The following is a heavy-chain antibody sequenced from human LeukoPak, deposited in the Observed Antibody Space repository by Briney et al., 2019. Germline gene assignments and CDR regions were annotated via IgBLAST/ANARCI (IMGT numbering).Heavy chain of an antibody. J-gene: IGHJ4*02. V-gene: IGHV1-18*01. CDR3: AREKYYYGSGSHHLDY. CDR2: ISAYNGNT. D-gene: IGHD3-10*01. CDR1: GYTFTSYG. Sequence: GASVKVSCKASGYTFTSYGISWVRQAPGQGLEWMGWISAYNGNTNYAQKLQGRVTMTTDTSTSTAYMELRSLRSDDTAVYHCAREKYYYGSGSHHLDYWGQGTLVTVSS.